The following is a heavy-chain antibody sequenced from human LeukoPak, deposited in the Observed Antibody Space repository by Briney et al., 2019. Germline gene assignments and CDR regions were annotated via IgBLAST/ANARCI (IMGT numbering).Heavy chain of an antibody. CDR2: IYSSGST. CDR1: GASINSGSNY. J-gene: IGHJ3*02. V-gene: IGHV4-39*06. D-gene: IGHD3-10*01. CDR3: ARSDGYGLVGI. Sequence: PSETLSLTCRVSGASINSGSNYWGWIRQPPGKTLEWIGSIYSSGSTYYNPSLKSRVIIMIDTPKNHFTLTLSSVTAADTAVYYCARSDGYGLVGIWGQGTMVTVSS.